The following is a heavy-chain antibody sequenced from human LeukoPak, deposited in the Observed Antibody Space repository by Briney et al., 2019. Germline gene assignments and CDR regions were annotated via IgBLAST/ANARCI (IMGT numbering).Heavy chain of an antibody. CDR2: ICHSGST. CDR3: ARAKSGTYYYDSSGYYEGYYFDY. Sequence: SETLSLTCAVSGGSISSGGYSWSWIRQPPGKGLEWIGYICHSGSTYYNPSLKSRVTISVDRSKNQFSLKLSSVTAADTAVYYCARAKSGTYYYDSSGYYEGYYFDYWGQGTLVTVSS. V-gene: IGHV4-30-2*01. D-gene: IGHD3-22*01. CDR1: GGSISSGGYS. J-gene: IGHJ4*02.